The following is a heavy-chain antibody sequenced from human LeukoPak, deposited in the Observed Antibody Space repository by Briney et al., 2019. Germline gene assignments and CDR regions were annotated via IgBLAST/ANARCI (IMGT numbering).Heavy chain of an antibody. V-gene: IGHV1-8*01. D-gene: IGHD6-13*01. CDR1: GYTFTSYD. Sequence: ASVKVSCKASGYTFTSYDINWVRQAPGQGLEWMGWMNPNSGNTGYAQKFQGRVTMTRNTSISTAYMELSSLRSEDTAVYYCARLLTSGSWSPYYYGMDVWGQGTTVTVSS. CDR3: ARLLTSGSWSPYYYGMDV. J-gene: IGHJ6*02. CDR2: MNPNSGNT.